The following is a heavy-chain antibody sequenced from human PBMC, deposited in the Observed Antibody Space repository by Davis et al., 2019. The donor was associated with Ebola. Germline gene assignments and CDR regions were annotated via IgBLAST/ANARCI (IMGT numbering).Heavy chain of an antibody. D-gene: IGHD5-18*01. CDR3: ARQESLYGYTDH. J-gene: IGHJ4*02. CDR2: SYAGDSDV. CDR1: GYSFTSYW. V-gene: IGHV5-51*01. Sequence: GESLKISCKGSGYSFTSYWIAWVRQMPGKGLEWMGISYAGDSDVRYSPSFEGQVTISVDRSLSTAYLQWSSLKASDTATYYCARQESLYGYTDHWGQGTLVTVSS.